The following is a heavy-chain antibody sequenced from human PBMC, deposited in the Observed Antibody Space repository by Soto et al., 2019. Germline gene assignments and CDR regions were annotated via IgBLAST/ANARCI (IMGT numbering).Heavy chain of an antibody. CDR3: ARGLRQEIAAPAY. CDR1: GGSFSGYY. D-gene: IGHD6-6*01. V-gene: IGHV4-34*01. Sequence: QVQLQQWGAGLLKPSETLSLTCAVYGGSFSGYYWSWIRQPPGKGLEWIGEINHSGSTNYNPSLKSRVTISGDTSKNQLSLKLSSVTAADTAVYDCARGLRQEIAAPAYWGQGTLVTVSS. J-gene: IGHJ4*02. CDR2: INHSGST.